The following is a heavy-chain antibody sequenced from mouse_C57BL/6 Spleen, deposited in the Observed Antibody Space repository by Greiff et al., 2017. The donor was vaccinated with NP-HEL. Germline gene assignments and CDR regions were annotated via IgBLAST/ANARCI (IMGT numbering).Heavy chain of an antibody. V-gene: IGHV1-69*01. CDR3: ARSGFYYVNYEYYFDY. Sequence: VQLQQSGAELVMPGASVKLSCKASGYTFTSYWMHWVKQRPGQGLEWIGEIDPSDSYTNYNQKFKGKSTLTVDKSSSTAYMQLSSLTSEDSAVYYCARSGFYYVNYEYYFDYWGQGTTLTVSS. D-gene: IGHD2-1*01. CDR1: GYTFTSYW. J-gene: IGHJ2*01. CDR2: IDPSDSYT.